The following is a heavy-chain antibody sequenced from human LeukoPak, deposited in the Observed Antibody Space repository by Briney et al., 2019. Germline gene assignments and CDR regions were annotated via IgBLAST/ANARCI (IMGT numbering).Heavy chain of an antibody. Sequence: GGSLRLSCAASGFTFSNAWMSWVRQAPGKGLEWVGRIKSKTDGGTTDYAAPVKGRFTTSRDDSKNTLYLQMNSLKTEDTAVYYCTTDQDYYDSSGYSDYWGQGTLVTVSS. CDR3: TTDQDYYDSSGYSDY. CDR2: IKSKTDGGTT. V-gene: IGHV3-15*01. D-gene: IGHD3-22*01. CDR1: GFTFSNAW. J-gene: IGHJ4*02.